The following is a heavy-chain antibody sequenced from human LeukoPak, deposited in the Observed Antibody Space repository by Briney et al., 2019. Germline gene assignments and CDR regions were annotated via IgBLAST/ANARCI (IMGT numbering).Heavy chain of an antibody. CDR1: GYTFTGYY. CDR2: INPNSGGT. D-gene: IGHD4-17*01. V-gene: IGHV1-2*06. J-gene: IGHJ4*02. Sequence: ASVKVSCKASGYTFTGYYMHWVRQAPGQGLEWMGRINPNSGGTNYAQKFQGRVTMTRDTSISTAYMELSRLRSDDTAVYYCARATHDHGDYYFDYWGQGTLVTVSS. CDR3: ARATHDHGDYYFDY.